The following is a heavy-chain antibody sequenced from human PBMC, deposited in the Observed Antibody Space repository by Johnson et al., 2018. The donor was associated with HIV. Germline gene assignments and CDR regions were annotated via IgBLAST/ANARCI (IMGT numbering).Heavy chain of an antibody. J-gene: IGHJ3*02. Sequence: VQLVESGGGLVQSGGSLRLACVASGFIVGTKYMSWVRQAPGKGLEWVSVIYSGGSTYYADSAKGRFTISRDNSKNTLYLQMNSLRGEDTALYYCARVVSVAVAGSRQGAVGAFDMWGQGTMVTVSS. CDR2: IYSGGST. V-gene: IGHV3-66*01. D-gene: IGHD6-19*01. CDR3: ARVVSVAVAGSRQGAVGAFDM. CDR1: GFIVGTKY.